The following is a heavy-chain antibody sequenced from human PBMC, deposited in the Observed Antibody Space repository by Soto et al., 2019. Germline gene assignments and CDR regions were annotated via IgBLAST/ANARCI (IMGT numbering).Heavy chain of an antibody. V-gene: IGHV3-33*08. Sequence: GGSLRLSCAASGFTFSSYAMHWVRQAPGKGLEWVAVIWYDGSNKYYADSVKGRFTISRDNSKNTLYLQMNSLRAEDTAVYYCARDTRLIVGATLYYYYYYGMDVWGQGTTVTVSS. CDR1: GFTFSSYA. CDR3: ARDTRLIVGATLYYYYYYGMDV. CDR2: IWYDGSNK. J-gene: IGHJ6*02. D-gene: IGHD1-26*01.